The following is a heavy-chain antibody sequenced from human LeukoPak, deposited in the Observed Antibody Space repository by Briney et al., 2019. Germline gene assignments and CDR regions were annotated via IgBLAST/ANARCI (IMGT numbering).Heavy chain of an antibody. D-gene: IGHD6-19*01. Sequence: ASVKVSCTASGGTFSSYAISWVRQAPGQGLEWMGGIIPIFGTANYAQKFQDRVTITADEPTSTAYMELSSLRSEDTAVYYCARVGEYSSGWFLDGPWGQGTLVTVSS. J-gene: IGHJ5*02. V-gene: IGHV1-69*13. CDR3: ARVGEYSSGWFLDGP. CDR1: GGTFSSYA. CDR2: IIPIFGTA.